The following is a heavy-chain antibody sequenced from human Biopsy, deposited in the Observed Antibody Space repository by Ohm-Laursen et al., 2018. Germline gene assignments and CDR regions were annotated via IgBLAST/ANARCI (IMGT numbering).Heavy chain of an antibody. CDR1: GFTFSSYA. V-gene: IGHV3-23*01. D-gene: IGHD3-3*01. CDR3: TKADDFWSPEGYYYYFSGVDV. CDR2: IRSTGGST. J-gene: IGHJ6*02. Sequence: SLRLSCTAPGFTFSSYAMSWVRQAPGKGLEWVSAIRSTGGSTYYANSVKGRFTISRDNSKNILFLQVNNLRAEDTAIYYCTKADDFWSPEGYYYYFSGVDVWGQGTTVTVSS.